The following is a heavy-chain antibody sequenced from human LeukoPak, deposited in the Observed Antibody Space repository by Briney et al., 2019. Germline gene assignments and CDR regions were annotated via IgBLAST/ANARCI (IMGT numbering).Heavy chain of an antibody. D-gene: IGHD2-2*01. CDR1: GGSISSSNW. V-gene: IGHV4-4*02. CDR3: ARGPPDCSSTSCYAFDAFDI. CDR2: IYHSGST. J-gene: IGHJ3*02. Sequence: PVETLSLTCAVSGGSISSSNWWSWVRQPPGKGLEWIGEIYHSGSTNYNPSLKSRVTISVDKSKNQFSLKLSSVTAADTAVYYCARGPPDCSSTSCYAFDAFDIWGQGTMVTVSS.